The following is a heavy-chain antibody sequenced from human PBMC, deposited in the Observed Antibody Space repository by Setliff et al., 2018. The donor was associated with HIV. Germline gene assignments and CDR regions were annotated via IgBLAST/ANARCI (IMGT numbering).Heavy chain of an antibody. D-gene: IGHD1-20*01. Sequence: PGGSLRLSCAASGFTFDEYAMHWVRQSPGKGLEWVSLITWNGGRTSYADSVKGRFTISRDNSKNSLFLQMNSLRAEDTALYYCAKDASITGTSYYFDYWGHGTLVTVS. V-gene: IGHV3-43D*04. CDR3: AKDASITGTSYYFDY. J-gene: IGHJ4*01. CDR1: GFTFDEYA. CDR2: ITWNGGRT.